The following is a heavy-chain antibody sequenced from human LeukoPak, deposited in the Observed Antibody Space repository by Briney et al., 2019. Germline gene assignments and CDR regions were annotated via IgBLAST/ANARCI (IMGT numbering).Heavy chain of an antibody. Sequence: ASVKVSCKASGYTFTSYGISWLRQAAGQGLEWMGWTSAYNGNTNYAQKLQGRVTMTTDTSTSTAYMELRSLRSDDTAVYYCARGDYYGSGTYYKKTVDYWGQGTLVTVSS. D-gene: IGHD3-10*01. J-gene: IGHJ4*02. CDR3: ARGDYYGSGTYYKKTVDY. CDR2: TSAYNGNT. CDR1: GYTFTSYG. V-gene: IGHV1-18*01.